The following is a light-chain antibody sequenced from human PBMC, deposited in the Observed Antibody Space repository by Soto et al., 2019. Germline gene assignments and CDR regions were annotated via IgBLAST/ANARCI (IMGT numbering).Light chain of an antibody. Sequence: DVVVTQSPLSLPVTLGQPASISCRSSQSLVHSDGNTYLNWFQQRPGQSPRRLIYKVFDRDSGVRDRFSVRWTGTEFNVKISRVEVEDVVDYYCMQGTHWPRCFGGGTEVE. J-gene: IGKJ4*01. V-gene: IGKV2-30*02. CDR2: KVF. CDR3: MQGTHWPRC. CDR1: QSLVHSDGNTY.